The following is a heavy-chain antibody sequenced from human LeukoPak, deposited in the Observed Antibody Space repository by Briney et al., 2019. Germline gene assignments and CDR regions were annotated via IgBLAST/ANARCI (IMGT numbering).Heavy chain of an antibody. D-gene: IGHD1-14*01. V-gene: IGHV4-34*01. CDR1: GGSFSGYY. CDR2: INHSGST. CDR3: ARLGLPTGDYYYMDV. Sequence: SETLSHTCAVYGGSFSGYYWSWIRQPPGKGLEWIGEINHSGSTNYNPSLKSRVTISVDTSKNQFSLKLSSVTAADTAVYYCARLGLPTGDYYYMDVWGKGTTVTISS. J-gene: IGHJ6*03.